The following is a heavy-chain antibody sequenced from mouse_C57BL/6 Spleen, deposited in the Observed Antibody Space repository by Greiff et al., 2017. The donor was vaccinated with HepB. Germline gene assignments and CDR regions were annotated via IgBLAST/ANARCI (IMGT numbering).Heavy chain of an antibody. CDR2: ISSGSSTI. CDR3: AGPGLRDYFDY. CDR1: GFTFSDYG. D-gene: IGHD2-4*01. V-gene: IGHV5-17*01. J-gene: IGHJ2*01. Sequence: DVHLVESGGGLVKPGGSLKLSCAASGFTFSDYGMHWVRQAPEKGLEWVAYISSGSSTIYYADTVKGRFTISRDNAKNTLFLQMTSLRSEDTAMYYCAGPGLRDYFDYWGQGTTLTVSS.